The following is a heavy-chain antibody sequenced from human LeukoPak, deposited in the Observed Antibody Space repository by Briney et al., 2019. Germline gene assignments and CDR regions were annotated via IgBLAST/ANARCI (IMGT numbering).Heavy chain of an antibody. V-gene: IGHV5-51*01. CDR1: GYSFTSYR. Sequence: GESLKISCKGTGYSFTSYRIAWVRQMPGKGLEWMGIIYPGDSDTRYSPSFQGQVTISADKSISTAYLQWSSLKASDTAMYYCARPHYSNYYFDYWGQGTLVTVSS. CDR2: IYPGDSDT. CDR3: ARPHYSNYYFDY. D-gene: IGHD4-11*01. J-gene: IGHJ4*02.